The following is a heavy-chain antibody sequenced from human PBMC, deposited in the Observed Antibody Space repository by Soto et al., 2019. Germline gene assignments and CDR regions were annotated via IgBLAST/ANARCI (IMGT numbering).Heavy chain of an antibody. CDR3: ARERGEXCRGTSCYRGTFNWCDP. CDR2: IHHSGIT. V-gene: IGHV4-30-2*01. Sequence: KASETLSLTCAVSGGSISSGGYSWIWIRQASGKGLEWIAYIHHSGITYYSPSLKSRVTISPDRSKNRFSLVFTYVTDADTAVHYCARERGEXCRGTSCYRGTFNWCDPLGQGTLVTVSS. CDR1: GGSISSGGYS. J-gene: IGHJ5*02. D-gene: IGHD2-2*02.